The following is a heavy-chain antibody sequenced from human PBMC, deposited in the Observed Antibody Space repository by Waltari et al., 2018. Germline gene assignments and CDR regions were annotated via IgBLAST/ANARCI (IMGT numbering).Heavy chain of an antibody. J-gene: IGHJ6*03. D-gene: IGHD6-6*01. CDR2: IYSGGSST. CDR1: GFTFSSYA. V-gene: IGHV3-23*03. Sequence: EVQLLESGGGLVQPGGSLRLSCAASGFTFSSYAMSWVRQAPGKGLEWVSVIYSGGSSTYYAASVKGRFTISRDNSKNTLYLQMNSLRAEDTAVYYCAKRQLGDYYYYYMDVWGKGTTVTVSS. CDR3: AKRQLGDYYYYYMDV.